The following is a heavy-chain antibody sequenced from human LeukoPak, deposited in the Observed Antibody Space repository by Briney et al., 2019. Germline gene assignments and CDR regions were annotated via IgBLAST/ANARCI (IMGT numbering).Heavy chain of an antibody. V-gene: IGHV1-69*05. Sequence: SVKESCKASGGTFSSYAISWVRQAPGQGLAWMGGIIPIFGTANYAQKFQGRVTVTTDECTSTAYMELSSLRSEDTAVYYCARGRKTASIYYYYMDVWGKGTTVTVSS. J-gene: IGHJ6*03. CDR2: IIPIFGTA. CDR1: GGTFSSYA. CDR3: ARGRKTASIYYYYMDV. D-gene: IGHD1-14*01.